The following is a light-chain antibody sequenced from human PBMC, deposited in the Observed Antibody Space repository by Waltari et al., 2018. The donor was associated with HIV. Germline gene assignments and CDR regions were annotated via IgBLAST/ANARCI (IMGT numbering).Light chain of an antibody. V-gene: IGLV1-44*01. CDR1: SSNIGSNT. CDR3: AAWDDSLNGLWV. CDR2: GNN. J-gene: IGLJ3*02. Sequence: QSVLTQPPSTSGTPGQRVTISCSGSSSNIGSNTVNCYQHLPGTAPKLLIYGNNQRPSGVPDRFSGSKSGTSASLAISGLQSEDEADYYCAAWDDSLNGLWVFGGGTKLTVL.